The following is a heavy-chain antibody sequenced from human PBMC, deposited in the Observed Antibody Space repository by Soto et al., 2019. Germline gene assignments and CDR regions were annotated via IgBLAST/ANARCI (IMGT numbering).Heavy chain of an antibody. Sequence: TGESLRICCQGSGYSFSGYWIAWVRQMPGKGLEWMGVIYPGDSDTIYSPSFQGQVTVSADKSISTAYLQWSSLKASDTAMYYCARHPGISGTTDYFDYWGQGTLVTVSS. CDR3: ARHPGISGTTDYFDY. J-gene: IGHJ4*02. V-gene: IGHV5-51*01. CDR2: IYPGDSDT. CDR1: GYSFSGYW. D-gene: IGHD1-20*01.